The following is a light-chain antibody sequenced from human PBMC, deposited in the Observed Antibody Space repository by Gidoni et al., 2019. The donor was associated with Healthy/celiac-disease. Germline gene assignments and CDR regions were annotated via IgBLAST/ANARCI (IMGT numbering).Light chain of an antibody. CDR1: QSISSY. Sequence: DIQMTQSPSSLSASVGDRVTITCRASQSISSYFNWYQQKPGKAPKLLIYAASSLQSGVPSRFSGSGSGTDFTLTISSLQPDDFATYYCQQCYSSPAFTFGHGTKLEIK. V-gene: IGKV1-39*01. CDR2: AAS. J-gene: IGKJ2*01. CDR3: QQCYSSPAFT.